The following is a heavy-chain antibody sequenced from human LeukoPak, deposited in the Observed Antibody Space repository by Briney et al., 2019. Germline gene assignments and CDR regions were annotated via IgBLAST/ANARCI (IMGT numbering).Heavy chain of an antibody. D-gene: IGHD3-22*01. Sequence: GRSLRLSCATSGFTFDDYAMHWVRQAPGKGMEWVSGITWNSDSTGYADSVKGRLTISRDNAKNSLYLQMNSLRAEDTALYYCAKTTRTYYFDTNGYYFDNWGQGTLVTVST. V-gene: IGHV3-9*01. CDR3: AKTTRTYYFDTNGYYFDN. CDR1: GFTFDDYA. CDR2: ITWNSDST. J-gene: IGHJ4*02.